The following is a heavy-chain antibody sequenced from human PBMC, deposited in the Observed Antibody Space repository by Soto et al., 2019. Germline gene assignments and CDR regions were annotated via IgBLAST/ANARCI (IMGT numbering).Heavy chain of an antibody. J-gene: IGHJ4*02. CDR1: GGTFSDYA. CDR3: ARGAVTMTRGVSLNY. CDR2: IIPIFGTP. D-gene: IGHD3-10*01. V-gene: IGHV1-69*01. Sequence: QVQLVQSGAEVKKPGSSVKVSCKASGGTFSDYAISWLRQAPGLGLEWMGGIIPIFGTPNYGQKFQRRVTITADESTNTAHMELSSLRLEDTALYYCARGAVTMTRGVSLNYWGQGTLVTVSS.